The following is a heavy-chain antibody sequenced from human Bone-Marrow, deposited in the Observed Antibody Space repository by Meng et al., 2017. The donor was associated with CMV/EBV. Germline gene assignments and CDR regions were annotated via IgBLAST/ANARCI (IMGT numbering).Heavy chain of an antibody. V-gene: IGHV3-48*04. CDR2: ISSSGSTI. J-gene: IGHJ4*02. CDR3: ARWEQLDY. CDR1: GFTFSSYW. D-gene: IGHD1-26*01. Sequence: GESLKISCAASGFTFSSYWMNWVRQAPGKGLEWVSYISSSGSTIYYADSVKGRFTISRDNAKNSLYLQMNSLRAEDTAVYYCARWEQLDYCGQGTLVTVSS.